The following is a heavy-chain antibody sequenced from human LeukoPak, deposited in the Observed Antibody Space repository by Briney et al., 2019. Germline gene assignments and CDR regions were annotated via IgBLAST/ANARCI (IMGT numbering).Heavy chain of an antibody. CDR3: VKDWRRFNWNDRGYFDS. V-gene: IGHV3-23*01. J-gene: IGHJ4*02. CDR1: GFTVTNYG. Sequence: GGSLRLSCAASGFTVTNYGMVWVRQAPGKGLEWVSSINGRGDETHHADSVKGRFTISRDHSKNTLYLQMSSLRVEDTAVYYCVKDWRRFNWNDRGYFDSWGQGTLVTVSS. D-gene: IGHD1-20*01. CDR2: INGRGDET.